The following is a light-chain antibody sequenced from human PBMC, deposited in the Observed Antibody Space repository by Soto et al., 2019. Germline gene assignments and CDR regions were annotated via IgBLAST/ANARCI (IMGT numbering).Light chain of an antibody. J-gene: IGKJ2*01. V-gene: IGKV1-39*01. CDR1: QTISTY. Sequence: DIQLTQSPSFLSASVVDRVTITCLASQTISTYLNWYQQKPGKAPRLLIYDASSLLSGVPSRFSGSGSGTDFTLTIASLQPEDFSTYYCQQSDSTPYTFGQGTKVDIK. CDR3: QQSDSTPYT. CDR2: DAS.